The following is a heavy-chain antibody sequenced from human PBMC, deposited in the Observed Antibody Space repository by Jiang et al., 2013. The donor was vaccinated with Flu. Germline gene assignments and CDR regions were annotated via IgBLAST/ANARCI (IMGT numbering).Heavy chain of an antibody. CDR2: IYTSGST. D-gene: IGHD4-17*01. Sequence: GPGLVKPSQTLSLTCTVSGGSISSGSYYWSWIRQPAGKGLEWIGRIYTSGSTNYNPSLKSRVTISVDTSKNQFSLKLSSVTAADTAVYYCARYKVTTLDYFDYWGQGTLVTVSS. CDR1: GGSISSGSYY. J-gene: IGHJ4*02. V-gene: IGHV4-61*02. CDR3: ARYKVTTLDYFDY.